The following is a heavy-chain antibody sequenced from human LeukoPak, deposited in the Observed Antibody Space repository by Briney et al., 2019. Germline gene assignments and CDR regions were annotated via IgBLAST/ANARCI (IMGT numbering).Heavy chain of an antibody. CDR2: LYNGGDT. J-gene: IGHJ3*02. CDR3: ARGVEASGVGFYAFDI. V-gene: IGHV4-4*07. CDR1: GASIGSFY. D-gene: IGHD6-13*01. Sequence: SETLSLTCTVSGASIGSFYWSWIRQPAGKGLEWIGRLYNGGDTNYSPSLGSRVTIPVDTSKNQFSLKLNSVTAADYAVYYCARGVEASGVGFYAFDIWGQGTVVTVSS.